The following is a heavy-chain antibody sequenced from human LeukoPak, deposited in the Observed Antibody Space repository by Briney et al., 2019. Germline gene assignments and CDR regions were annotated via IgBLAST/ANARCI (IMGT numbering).Heavy chain of an antibody. J-gene: IGHJ4*02. CDR1: GGTFSIYA. Sequence: ASVKLSCKASGGTFSIYAISWVRQAPGQGLEWMGGIIPIFGTATYAQKFQGRVTITADESTRTAYMELSSLRSEDTAVYYCASSLGYCSSTSCLDYGYWGQGTLVTVSS. CDR2: IIPIFGTA. V-gene: IGHV1-69*01. D-gene: IGHD2-2*01. CDR3: ASSLGYCSSTSCLDYGY.